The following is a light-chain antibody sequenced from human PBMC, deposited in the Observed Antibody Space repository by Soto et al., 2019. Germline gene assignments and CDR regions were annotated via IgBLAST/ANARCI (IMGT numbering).Light chain of an antibody. V-gene: IGKV1-39*01. CDR2: AAS. CDR1: QSISSY. CDR3: QQSYSTLRT. Sequence: DIQMTQSPSSLSASVGDRVTITCRASQSISSYLNWYQQKPGKAPKLLIYAASSLQSGVPSRFIGRGSGPDFTLTISSLQPEDFATYYCQQSYSTLRTFGQGTKVEIK. J-gene: IGKJ1*01.